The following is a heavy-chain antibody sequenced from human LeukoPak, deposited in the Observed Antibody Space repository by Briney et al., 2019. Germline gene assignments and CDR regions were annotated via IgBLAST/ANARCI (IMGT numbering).Heavy chain of an antibody. V-gene: IGHV3-23*01. CDR1: GLTFSSYA. Sequence: GGTLRLSCAASGLTFSSYAMSWVRQAPGKGLEWISTISGSGGSTYYVDSVKGRFTISRDNSKNTLYLQMNSLRAGDTAIYYCAKDQQSISYSPWGQGTLVTVSS. D-gene: IGHD4-11*01. CDR2: ISGSGGST. J-gene: IGHJ5*02. CDR3: AKDQQSISYSP.